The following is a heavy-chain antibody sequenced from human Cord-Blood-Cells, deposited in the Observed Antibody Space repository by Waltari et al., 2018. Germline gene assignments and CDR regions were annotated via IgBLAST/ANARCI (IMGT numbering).Heavy chain of an antibody. CDR1: GGSISSGSHY. CDR3: ARRYSSSWYAFDI. V-gene: IGHV4-61*09. J-gene: IGHJ3*02. D-gene: IGHD6-13*01. Sequence: QVQLQESGPGLVKPSQTLSLTCTVSGGSISSGSHYWSWSRQPAGTGLEWIGYIYTSGSTNYNPSLKSRVTISVDTSKNQFSLKLSSVTAADTAVYYCARRYSSSWYAFDIWGQGTMVTVSS. CDR2: IYTSGST.